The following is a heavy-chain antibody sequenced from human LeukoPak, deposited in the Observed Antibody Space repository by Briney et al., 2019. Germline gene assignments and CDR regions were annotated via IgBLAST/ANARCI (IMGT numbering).Heavy chain of an antibody. Sequence: VASVKVSCKASGYTFTGYYMHWVRQAPGQGLEWMGWINPNSGDTYYAPKFQGRVTMTRDTSISTAYMELSRLRSDDTAVYYCARDGTMSTRAPGGVPDYWGQGTLVTVSS. CDR1: GYTFTGYY. D-gene: IGHD3-10*02. CDR2: INPNSGDT. V-gene: IGHV1-2*02. CDR3: ARDGTMSTRAPGGVPDY. J-gene: IGHJ4*02.